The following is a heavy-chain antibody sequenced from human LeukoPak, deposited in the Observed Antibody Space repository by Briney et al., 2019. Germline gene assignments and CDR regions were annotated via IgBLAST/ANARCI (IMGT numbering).Heavy chain of an antibody. D-gene: IGHD3-22*01. CDR1: GFTFSNAW. Sequence: GGSLRLSCAASGFTFSNAWMSWVRQAPGKGLEWVGRIKSKTDGGTTDYAAPVKGRFTISRDDSKNTLYLQMNSLKTEDTAVYYCTTGYRPYYYDSSGYKLDYWGQGTLVTVSS. J-gene: IGHJ4*02. V-gene: IGHV3-15*01. CDR2: IKSKTDGGTT. CDR3: TTGYRPYYYDSSGYKLDY.